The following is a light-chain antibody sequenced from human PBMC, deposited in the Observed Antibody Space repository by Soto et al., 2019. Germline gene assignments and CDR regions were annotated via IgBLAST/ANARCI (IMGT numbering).Light chain of an antibody. V-gene: IGKV1-5*01. CDR2: DVS. J-gene: IGKJ3*01. CDR3: QQYNSYV. CDR1: QSINRW. Sequence: DIHMTQSPPTLSASVGDRVTITCRAGQSINRWLAWYQQKPGRAPKLLIYDVSTLQSGVPSRFSGSGSETEFTLTISSLQADDFATYYCQQYNSYVFGPGTKVDI.